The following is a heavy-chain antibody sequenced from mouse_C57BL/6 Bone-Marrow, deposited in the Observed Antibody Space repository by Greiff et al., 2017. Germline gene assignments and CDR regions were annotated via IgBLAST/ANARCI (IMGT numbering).Heavy chain of an antibody. CDR1: GYTFTDYY. CDR2: INPYNGGT. J-gene: IGHJ2*01. Sequence: EVQLQQSGPVLVKPGASVKMSCKASGYTFTDYYMNWVKQSHGKSLEWIGVINPYNGGTSYNQKFKGKATLTVDKSSSTAYMELNSLTSEDSAVYYCARSGLRWGVYFDYWGQGTTLTVSS. D-gene: IGHD1-1*01. CDR3: ARSGLRWGVYFDY. V-gene: IGHV1-19*01.